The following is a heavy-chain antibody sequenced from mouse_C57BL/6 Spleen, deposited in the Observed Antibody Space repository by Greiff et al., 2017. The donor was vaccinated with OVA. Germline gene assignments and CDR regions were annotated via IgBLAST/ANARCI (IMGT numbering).Heavy chain of an antibody. D-gene: IGHD2-1*01. CDR1: GFTFSSYA. J-gene: IGHJ4*01. Sequence: VQLQQSGGGLVKPGGSLKLSCAASGFTFSSYAMSWVRQTPEKRLEWVATISDGGSYTYYPDNVKGRFTISRDNAKNNLYLQMSQLKSEDTALYYCAREGNSYAMDYWGQGTSVTVSS. CDR2: ISDGGSYT. CDR3: AREGNSYAMDY. V-gene: IGHV5-4*01.